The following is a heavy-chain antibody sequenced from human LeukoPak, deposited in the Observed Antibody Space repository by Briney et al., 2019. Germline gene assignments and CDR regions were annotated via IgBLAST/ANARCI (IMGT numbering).Heavy chain of an antibody. J-gene: IGHJ6*02. V-gene: IGHV4-59*01. D-gene: IGHD2-8*02. CDR1: GGSISSYY. CDR2: IYYSGST. Sequence: PSETLSLTCTVSGGSISSYYWSWIRQPPGKGLEWIGYIYYSGSTNYNPSLESRVTISVDTSKNQFSLKLSSVTAADTAVYYCARATDLLLDYYGMDVWGQGTTVTVSS. CDR3: ARATDLLLDYYGMDV.